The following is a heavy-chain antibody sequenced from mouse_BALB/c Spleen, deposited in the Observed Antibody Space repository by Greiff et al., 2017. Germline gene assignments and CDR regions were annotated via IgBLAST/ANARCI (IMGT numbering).Heavy chain of an antibody. D-gene: IGHD4-1*01. Sequence: EVKLVESGAELVKPGASVKLSCTASGFNIKDTYMHWVKQRPEQGLEWIGRIDPANGNTKYDPKFQGKATITADTSSNTAYLQLSSLTSEDTAVYYCSRTGVDYWGQGTTLTVSS. CDR3: SRTGVDY. J-gene: IGHJ2*01. CDR2: IDPANGNT. V-gene: IGHV14-3*02. CDR1: GFNIKDTY.